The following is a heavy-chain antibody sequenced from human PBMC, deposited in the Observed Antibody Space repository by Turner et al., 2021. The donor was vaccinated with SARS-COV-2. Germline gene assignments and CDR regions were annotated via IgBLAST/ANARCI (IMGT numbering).Heavy chain of an antibody. CDR1: GFTGSNNY. J-gene: IGHJ4*02. D-gene: IGHD6-13*01. CDR2: VYSGGNT. Sequence: EVQLVVSGGGLVQPGGSLSISCAASGFTGSNNYMSWVRQAPGKGRGWVSVVYSGGNTFYADVVKGRFTISRHKSKITLDHQIDSLRAEDTAIYYCAASPAAGYWGQGTLVTVSS. V-gene: IGHV3-53*04. CDR3: AASPAAGY.